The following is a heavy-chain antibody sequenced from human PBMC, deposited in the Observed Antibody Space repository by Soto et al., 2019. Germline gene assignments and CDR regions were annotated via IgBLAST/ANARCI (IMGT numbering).Heavy chain of an antibody. CDR3: ARVFCSSTSCYGAYYYYGMDV. V-gene: IGHV1-69*13. CDR1: GGTFSSYA. J-gene: IGHJ6*02. CDR2: IIPIFGTA. D-gene: IGHD2-2*01. Sequence: SVKVSCKASGGTFSSYAISWVRQAPGQGLEWMGGIIPIFGTANYAQKFQGRVTITADESKSTAYMELSSLRSEDTAVYYCARVFCSSTSCYGAYYYYGMDVWGQGTTVTVS.